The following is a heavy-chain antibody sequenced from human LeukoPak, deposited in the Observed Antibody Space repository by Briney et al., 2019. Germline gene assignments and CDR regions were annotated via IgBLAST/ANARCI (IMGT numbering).Heavy chain of an antibody. CDR3: ARDPRGGTSRDNWFDP. J-gene: IGHJ5*02. CDR1: GGSISSYY. CDR2: IYYSGST. V-gene: IGHV4-59*01. Sequence: SETLSLTCTVSGGSISSYYWSWIRQPPGKRLEWIGYIYYSGSTNYNPSLKSRVTISVDTSKNQFSLKLNSVTAADTAVYYCARDPRGGTSRDNWFDPWGQGTLVTVSS. D-gene: IGHD1-1*01.